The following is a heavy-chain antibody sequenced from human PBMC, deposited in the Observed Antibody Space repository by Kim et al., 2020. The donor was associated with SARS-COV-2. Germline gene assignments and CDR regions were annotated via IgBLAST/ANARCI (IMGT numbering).Heavy chain of an antibody. J-gene: IGHJ2*01. CDR2: IWDDGTNK. CDR3: ASSPTIDWYFDL. Sequence: GGSLRLSCVVSGFTSTFYGMHWVRQAPGMGLEWVAVIWDDGTNKFYGESVEGRFTISRDKSKNTLYLQMDSLRAEDTAVYYCASSPTIDWYFDLWGRGTLAIVSS. CDR1: GFTSTFYG. V-gene: IGHV3-33*01.